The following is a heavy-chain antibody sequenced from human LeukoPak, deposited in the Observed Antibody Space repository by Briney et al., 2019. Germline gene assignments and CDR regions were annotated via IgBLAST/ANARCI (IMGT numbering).Heavy chain of an antibody. Sequence: PGGSLRLSCAASGFTFSSYGMHWVRQAPGKGLEWVAVISYDGSNKYYADSVKGRFTISRDNSKNTLYLQMNSLRAEDTAVYYCAKDRRAAGGDAFDIWGQGTMVTVSS. D-gene: IGHD6-13*01. CDR1: GFTFSSYG. J-gene: IGHJ3*02. CDR3: AKDRRAAGGDAFDI. V-gene: IGHV3-30*18. CDR2: ISYDGSNK.